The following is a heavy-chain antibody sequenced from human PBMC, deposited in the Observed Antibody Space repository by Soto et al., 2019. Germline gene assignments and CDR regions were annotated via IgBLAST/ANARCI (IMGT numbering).Heavy chain of an antibody. Sequence: TLSLTCAVSGGSISSNTYSWSWLRQPPGKGLEWIGYIYDSGGTYYNPSLKSRVTISVDRSKNQFSLKLSSVTAADTAVYYCARVRGPYCGGYCYPPTPNWFDPWGQGTLVTVSS. CDR3: ARVRGPYCGGYCYPPTPNWFDP. J-gene: IGHJ5*02. CDR1: GGSISSNTYS. D-gene: IGHD2-21*02. V-gene: IGHV4-30-2*01. CDR2: IYDSGGT.